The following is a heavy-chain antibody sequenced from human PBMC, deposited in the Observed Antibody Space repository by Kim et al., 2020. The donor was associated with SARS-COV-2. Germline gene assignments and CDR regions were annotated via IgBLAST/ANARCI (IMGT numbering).Heavy chain of an antibody. D-gene: IGHD3-10*01. J-gene: IGHJ4*02. CDR3: ARDIPGVRVADY. CDR2: IGGGGSPI. V-gene: IGHV3-48*02. Sequence: GGSLRLSCAASGFVFSNYAMNWVRQAPGKGLEWVSYIGGGGSPIYYADSVKGRFTISRDNAKNSLYLQMNSLRDEDTSVYYCARDIPGVRVADYWGQGTLVTVSS. CDR1: GFVFSNYA.